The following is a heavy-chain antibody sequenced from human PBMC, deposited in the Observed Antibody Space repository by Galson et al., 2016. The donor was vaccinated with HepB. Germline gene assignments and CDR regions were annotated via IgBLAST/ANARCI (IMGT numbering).Heavy chain of an antibody. CDR3: VRAWSGSSPDY. J-gene: IGHJ4*02. Sequence: SLRLSCAASGFSFTTYYMDWVRQAPGKRLEYVSGISNNGGAKYHADSVKGRFTISRDNSKNTVDLHMSSLRPEDTAVYYCVRAWSGSSPDYWGQGTHVTVSS. V-gene: IGHV3-64D*09. CDR2: ISNNGGAK. D-gene: IGHD1-26*01. CDR1: GFSFTTYY.